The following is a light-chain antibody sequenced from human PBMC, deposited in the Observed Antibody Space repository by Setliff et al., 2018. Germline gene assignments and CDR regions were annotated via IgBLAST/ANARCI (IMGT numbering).Light chain of an antibody. V-gene: IGLV1-40*01. Sequence: QSVLAQPPSVSGAPGQRVTISCSGNSSNLGAGYDAHWYQLLPGTAPKLLIYGNNNRPSGVPDRISGSKSGTSASLVITGLQAEDEADYYCSSYSSRTTLDVFGTGTKVTVL. CDR1: SSNLGAGYD. CDR3: SSYSSRTTLDV. J-gene: IGLJ1*01. CDR2: GNN.